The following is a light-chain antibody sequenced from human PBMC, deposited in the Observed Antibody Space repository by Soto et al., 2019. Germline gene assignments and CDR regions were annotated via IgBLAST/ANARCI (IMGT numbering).Light chain of an antibody. CDR3: ESWDSDTRV. CDR2: VEGSGNY. J-gene: IGLJ3*02. CDR1: SRHSFYD. Sequence: QLVLTQPSYASASLGSSVSLTCTLSSRHSFYDIAWHQQRPGTAPRYLMKVEGSGNYDKGSGIPERFSGSSSGADRYLTISTLRSGDEGDYYCESWDSDTRVFGGGTKLTVL. V-gene: IGLV4-60*03.